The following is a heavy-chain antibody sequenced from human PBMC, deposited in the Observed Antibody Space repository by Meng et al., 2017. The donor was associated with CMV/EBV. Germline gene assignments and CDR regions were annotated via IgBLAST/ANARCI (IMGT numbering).Heavy chain of an antibody. J-gene: IGHJ5*02. CDR3: APLDAVTNWFDP. CDR1: GFSLSTSGVG. D-gene: IGHD4-11*01. V-gene: IGHV2-5*02. CDR2: IYWDDDK. Sequence: TLKVSGPTLVNPTLTLRLHWPFSGFSLSTSGVGVGWIRQPPGKALEWLALIYWDDDKRYSPSLKSRLTITKDTSKNQVVLTMTNMDPVDTATYYCAPLDAVTNWFDPWGQGTLVTVSS.